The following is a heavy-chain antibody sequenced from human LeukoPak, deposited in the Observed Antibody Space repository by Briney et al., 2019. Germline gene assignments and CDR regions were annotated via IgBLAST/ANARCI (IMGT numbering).Heavy chain of an antibody. Sequence: LRLSCAASGFTFSDYYMRWVRQAPGKGREWVGFIRSKTYGETTEYAACVKGKFTSSRDDSKSIAYLQMNSLKTEDTAVYYCSRADYYGSGSPISLDVWGKGTTVVVSS. D-gene: IGHD3-10*01. J-gene: IGHJ6*04. CDR1: GFTFSDYY. CDR2: IRSKTYGETT. CDR3: SRADYYGSGSPISLDV. V-gene: IGHV3-49*04.